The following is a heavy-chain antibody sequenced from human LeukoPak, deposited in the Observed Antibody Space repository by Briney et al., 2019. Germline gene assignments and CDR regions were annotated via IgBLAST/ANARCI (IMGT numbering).Heavy chain of an antibody. CDR1: GFTISSHY. Sequence: GGSLRLSCAASGFTISSHYMSWVRQAPGKGLEWVSVIYSGGTTYYADSVKGRFTISRGNSKNTLYLEMNSLRAEDTAVYYCAKDIGSYYDYWGQGILVTVSS. CDR3: AKDIGSYYDY. CDR2: IYSGGTT. J-gene: IGHJ4*02. D-gene: IGHD3-10*01. V-gene: IGHV3-53*05.